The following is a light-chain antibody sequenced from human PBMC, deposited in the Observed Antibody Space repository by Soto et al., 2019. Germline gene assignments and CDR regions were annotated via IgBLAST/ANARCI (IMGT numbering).Light chain of an antibody. V-gene: IGKV1-5*01. CDR3: QQYNSYSPT. J-gene: IGKJ2*01. Sequence: DIQMTQSPSTLSASVGDRVTITCRASQSISSWLAWYQQKPGKAPKLLIYDASSLESGVPSRFSGSGSGTELTLTIRSLQPDDFATYYCQQYNSYSPTFGQGTKLEIK. CDR2: DAS. CDR1: QSISSW.